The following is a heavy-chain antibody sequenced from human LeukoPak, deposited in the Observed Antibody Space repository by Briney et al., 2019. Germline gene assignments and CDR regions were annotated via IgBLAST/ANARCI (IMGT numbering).Heavy chain of an antibody. CDR1: GFTFNSYW. CDR3: ARFLWFGEYNWFDP. D-gene: IGHD3-10*01. Sequence: GGSLRLSCAASGFTFNSYWMAWVRQAPGKGLEWVANIKQDGNKKYYVDSVKGRFTISRDNAKNSLYLQMNSLRAEDTAVYYCARFLWFGEYNWFDPWGQGTLVTVSS. CDR2: IKQDGNKK. J-gene: IGHJ5*02. V-gene: IGHV3-7*01.